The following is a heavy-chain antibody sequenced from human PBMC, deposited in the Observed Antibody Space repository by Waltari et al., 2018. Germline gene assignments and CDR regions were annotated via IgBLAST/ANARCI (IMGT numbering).Heavy chain of an antibody. Sequence: VQLVQSGAEVKKPGSSVRVSCKTSGDVFENYAISWVRQAPGKGLEWMGGISPMFNNPNYAQRFEGTGTITAYESTSTGYMELTGLTSEDTAIYYCARGSKFGDYGDLDYWGQGTLVTVS. CDR3: ARGSKFGDYGDLDY. J-gene: IGHJ4*02. CDR1: GDVFENYA. D-gene: IGHD4-17*01. V-gene: IGHV1-69*01. CDR2: ISPMFNNP.